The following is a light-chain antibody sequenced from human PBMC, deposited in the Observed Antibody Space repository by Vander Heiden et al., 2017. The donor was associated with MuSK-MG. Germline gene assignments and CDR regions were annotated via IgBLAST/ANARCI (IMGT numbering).Light chain of an antibody. J-gene: IGLJ1*01. CDR1: SGDIGASTF. V-gene: IGLV2-11*01. Sequence: QSALTQPRSVSGSPGQSVPISCTGTSGDIGASTFVSWYQQLPGKAPKLIIYDVTKRPSGVPDRFSGSKSGNTASLIISGLQAEDEADYYCCSYASNYLFGTGTGVSVL. CDR2: DVT. CDR3: CSYASNYL.